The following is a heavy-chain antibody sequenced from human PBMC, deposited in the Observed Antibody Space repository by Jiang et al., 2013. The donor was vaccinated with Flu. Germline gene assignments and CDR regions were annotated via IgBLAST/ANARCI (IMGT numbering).Heavy chain of an antibody. J-gene: IGHJ6*04. CDR1: GFSLSTSGVG. CDR2: IDWDDDK. D-gene: IGHD6-19*01. Sequence: TLTLTCTFSGFSLSTSGVGVGWIRQPPGKALEWLARIDWDDDKYYSTSLKTRLTISKDTSKNQVVLTMTNMDPVDTATYYCARILSGSGWYGDYYYYGMDVWGKGTTVTVSS. CDR3: ARILSGSGWYGDYYYYGMDV. V-gene: IGHV2-70*11.